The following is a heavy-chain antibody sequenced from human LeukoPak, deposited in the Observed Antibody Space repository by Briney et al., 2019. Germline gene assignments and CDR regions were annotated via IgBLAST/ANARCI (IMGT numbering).Heavy chain of an antibody. Sequence: HPGGSLRLSCAASGFTFSSYAMHWVRQAPGKGLEWVAVISYDGSNKYYADSVKGRFTISRDNSKNTLYLQMNSLRAEDTAVYYCARESANYGDYFYYYYGMDVWGQGTTVTVSS. D-gene: IGHD4-17*01. J-gene: IGHJ6*02. CDR3: ARESANYGDYFYYYYGMDV. CDR1: GFTFSSYA. V-gene: IGHV3-30-3*01. CDR2: ISYDGSNK.